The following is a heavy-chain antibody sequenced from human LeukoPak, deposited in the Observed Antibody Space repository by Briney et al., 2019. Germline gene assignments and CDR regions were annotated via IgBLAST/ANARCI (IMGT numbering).Heavy chain of an antibody. CDR2: ISSSSSYI. Sequence: GGSLRLSCAASGFTFSSYSMNWVRQAPGKGLEWVSSISSSSSYIYYADSVKGRFTISRDNAKNSLYLQMNSLRAEDTAVYYCASPLWRAGYFDYWGQGTLVTVSS. CDR3: ASPLWRAGYFDY. D-gene: IGHD2-21*01. CDR1: GFTFSSYS. J-gene: IGHJ4*02. V-gene: IGHV3-21*01.